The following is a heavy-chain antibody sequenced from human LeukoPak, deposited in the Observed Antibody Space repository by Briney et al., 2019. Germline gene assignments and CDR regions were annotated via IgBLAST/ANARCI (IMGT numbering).Heavy chain of an antibody. CDR3: ARGGPYYYGSGSYPH. Sequence: SETLSLTCTVSGGSVSSGSYYWSWIRQPPGKGLEWIAYIYYRGSTNYNPSLESRVTISVDTSKNQFSLKLSSVTAADTAVYYCARGGPYYYGSGSYPHWGQGTLVTVSS. J-gene: IGHJ4*02. CDR2: IYYRGST. D-gene: IGHD3-10*01. V-gene: IGHV4-61*01. CDR1: GGSVSSGSYY.